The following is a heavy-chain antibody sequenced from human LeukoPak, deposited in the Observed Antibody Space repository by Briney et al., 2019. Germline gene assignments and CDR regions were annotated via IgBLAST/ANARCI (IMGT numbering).Heavy chain of an antibody. CDR2: ITSSSNTV. CDR3: ARLLSGWYLADY. V-gene: IGHV3-48*01. D-gene: IGHD6-19*01. J-gene: IGHJ4*02. Sequence: PGESLRLSCAASGFTFSNYNMFWARQAPGKGLEWVSYITSSSNTVHYADSVKGRFTLSRDNAKSSLYLQMNSLRAEDTAIYYCARLLSGWYLADYWGQGTLVTVSS. CDR1: GFTFSNYN.